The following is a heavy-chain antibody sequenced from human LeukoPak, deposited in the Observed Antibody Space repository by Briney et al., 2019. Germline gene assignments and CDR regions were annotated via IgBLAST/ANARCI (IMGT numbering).Heavy chain of an antibody. V-gene: IGHV4-38-2*01. CDR3: ARDGGNGVYYFDY. Sequence: PSETLSFTCAVSGYSISSGYYWGWIRQPPGKGLEWIGSIYHSGSTYYNPSLKSRVTISVDTSKNQFSLKLSSMTAADTAVYYCARDGGNGVYYFDYWGQGTLVTVSS. D-gene: IGHD2-15*01. J-gene: IGHJ4*02. CDR1: GYSISSGYY. CDR2: IYHSGST.